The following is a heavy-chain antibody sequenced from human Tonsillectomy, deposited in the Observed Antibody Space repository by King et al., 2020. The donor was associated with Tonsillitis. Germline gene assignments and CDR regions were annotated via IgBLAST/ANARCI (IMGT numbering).Heavy chain of an antibody. Sequence: VQLVESGGGLVKTGGSLRLSCAASVFTFSDAWMSWVRQAPGKGLEWVGRIKRKSEGGTTDYSASGKGRFTISRDDSKDTLYLQMNSLKIEDTAVYYCITGLGRTNGDYWGQGTLVTVSS. CDR3: ITGLGRTNGDY. CDR1: VFTFSDAW. D-gene: IGHD1-14*01. J-gene: IGHJ4*02. CDR2: IKRKSEGGTT. V-gene: IGHV3-15*01.